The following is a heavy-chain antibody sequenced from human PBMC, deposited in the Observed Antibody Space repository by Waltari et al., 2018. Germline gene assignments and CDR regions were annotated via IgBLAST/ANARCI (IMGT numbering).Heavy chain of an antibody. CDR3: ASGWRGLDV. J-gene: IGHJ6*02. V-gene: IGHV3-74*01. D-gene: IGHD2-15*01. Sequence: EVQLVESGGGLVQPGGSLRVSCAASGFTFSSYWMHWVRQAPGKGLVWVSHIISEWTGPTYADSVKGRFTVARDNAKNTLYLQMNSLRAEDTAVYYCASGWRGLDVWGQGTTVTVSS. CDR1: GFTFSSYW. CDR2: IISEWTGP.